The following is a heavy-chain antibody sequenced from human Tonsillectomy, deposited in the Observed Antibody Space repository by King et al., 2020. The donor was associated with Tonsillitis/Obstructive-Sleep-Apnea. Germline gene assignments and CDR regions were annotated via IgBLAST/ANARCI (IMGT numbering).Heavy chain of an antibody. CDR2: IKSEAFGGTT. CDR3: TRALYDFWSCYFDY. V-gene: IGHV3-49*04. D-gene: IGHD3-3*01. J-gene: IGHJ4*02. CDR1: GFTFGDYA. Sequence: VQLVESGGGLVQPGRSLRLSCTASGFTFGDYAMSWVRQAPGKGLEWVGFIKSEAFGGTTEYAASVKGRFTISRDDSKSIAYLQMNSLKTEDTAVYYCTRALYDFWSCYFDYWGQGTLVTVSS.